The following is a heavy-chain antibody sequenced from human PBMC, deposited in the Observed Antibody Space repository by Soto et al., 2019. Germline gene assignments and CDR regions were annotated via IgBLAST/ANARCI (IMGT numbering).Heavy chain of an antibody. D-gene: IGHD6-19*01. CDR1: GFTFNNYA. CDR2: ISSDGSNK. J-gene: IGHJ4*02. V-gene: IGHV3-30*18. CDR3: AKDLSTGWTEYYFDS. Sequence: VQLVESGGGAVQPGRSLRLSCAASGFTFNNYAMHWVRQAPGKGLEWVAIISSDGSNKYYADSVKGRFTISRDNSKNTLYLQMSSLRAEDTALYYCAKDLSTGWTEYYFDSWGQGTLVTVSS.